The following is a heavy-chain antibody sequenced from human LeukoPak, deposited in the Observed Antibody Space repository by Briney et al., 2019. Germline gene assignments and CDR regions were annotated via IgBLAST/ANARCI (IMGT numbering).Heavy chain of an antibody. V-gene: IGHV3-7*01. CDR3: AKLLGTSTTYDS. J-gene: IGHJ4*02. CDR1: GFPFSGNW. Sequence: GGSLTLSCEASGFPFSGNWMSWVRKAPGKGLEWVASINPDGSHIFYVDSVKGRFTISRDNTKSSLYLQMNSLGAEDTAMYFCAKLLGTSTTYDSWGQGTRVTVSS. CDR2: INPDGSHI. D-gene: IGHD2/OR15-2a*01.